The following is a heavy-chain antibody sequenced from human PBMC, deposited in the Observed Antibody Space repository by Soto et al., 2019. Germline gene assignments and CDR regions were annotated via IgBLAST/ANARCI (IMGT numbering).Heavy chain of an antibody. J-gene: IGHJ4*02. CDR1: GGSISSSSYY. Sequence: QLQLQESGPGLVKPSETLSLTCTVSGGSISSSSYYWGWIRQPPGKGLEWIGSIYYSGNTYYNPSPNGRVTIPVDTYKNQFSLKLSSVTAADTAVYYCARHTPAISISDHWGQGTLVTVSS. CDR2: IYYSGNT. V-gene: IGHV4-39*01. CDR3: ARHTPAISISDH. D-gene: IGHD2-15*01.